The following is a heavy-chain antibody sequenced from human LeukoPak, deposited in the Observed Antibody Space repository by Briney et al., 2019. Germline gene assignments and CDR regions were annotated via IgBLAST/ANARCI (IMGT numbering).Heavy chain of an antibody. CDR2: ISGSGGST. CDR3: AREGRSYYDSSGYSRVDAFDI. Sequence: QTGGSLRLSCAASGFTFSSYAMSWVRQAPGKGLEWVSAISGSGGSTYYADSVKGRFTISRDNSKNTLYLQMNSLRAEDTAVYYCAREGRSYYDSSGYSRVDAFDIWGQGTMVTVSS. J-gene: IGHJ3*02. V-gene: IGHV3-23*01. D-gene: IGHD3-22*01. CDR1: GFTFSSYA.